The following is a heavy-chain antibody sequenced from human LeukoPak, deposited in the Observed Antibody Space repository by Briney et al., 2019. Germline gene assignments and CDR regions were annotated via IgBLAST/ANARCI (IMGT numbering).Heavy chain of an antibody. CDR1: GFTFSNYG. CDR2: VSVSGGST. CDR3: AGGTFGSGWFA. D-gene: IGHD6-19*01. V-gene: IGHV3-23*01. Sequence: GGSLRLSCAASGFTFSNYGMNWVRQAPGKGLEWVSGVSVSGGSTAYADSGKGRFTIHSDNSKNTLDLQTISLTADDTAVYYCAGGTFGSGWFAWGQGTLVTVSS. J-gene: IGHJ5*02.